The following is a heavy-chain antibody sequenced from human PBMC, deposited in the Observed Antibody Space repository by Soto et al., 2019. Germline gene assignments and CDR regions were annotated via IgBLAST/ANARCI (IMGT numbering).Heavy chain of an antibody. D-gene: IGHD2-15*01. CDR1: GGSFSGYY. J-gene: IGHJ3*02. V-gene: IGHV4-34*01. Sequence: PSETLSLTCAVYGGSFSGYYWSWIRQPPGKGLEWIGEINHSGSTNYNPSLKSRVTISVDTSKNQFSLKLSSVTAADTAVYYCARVPIRKYCSGGSCYSGSFDIWGQGTMVTVS. CDR3: ARVPIRKYCSGGSCYSGSFDI. CDR2: INHSGST.